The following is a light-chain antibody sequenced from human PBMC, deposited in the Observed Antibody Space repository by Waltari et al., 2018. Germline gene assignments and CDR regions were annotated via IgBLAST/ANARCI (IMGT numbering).Light chain of an antibody. CDR3: QKYDRLPAT. V-gene: IGKV3-20*01. J-gene: IGKJ1*01. CDR2: GAS. Sequence: EIVLTQSPGTLSLSPGERGTLSCRASQSGTRFLAWYQQQPGQAPRLLIYGASTRATGIPDRISGSGSGTDFSLTISRLEPEDFAVYYCQKYDRLPATFGQGTKVEIK. CDR1: QSGTRF.